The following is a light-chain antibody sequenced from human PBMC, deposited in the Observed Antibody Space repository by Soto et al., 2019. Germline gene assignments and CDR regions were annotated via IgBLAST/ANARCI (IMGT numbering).Light chain of an antibody. V-gene: IGKV3-15*01. CDR1: QSVSSN. CDR3: QQYNNWPPLT. J-gene: IGKJ4*01. CDR2: GAS. Sequence: EIVMTQSPATLSVSPGERATFSCRASQSVSSNLAWYQQKPDQAPRLLIYGASPRATGIPARFSGSGSGTEFTLTISSLQSEDFAVYYCQQYNNWPPLTFGGGTKVEIK.